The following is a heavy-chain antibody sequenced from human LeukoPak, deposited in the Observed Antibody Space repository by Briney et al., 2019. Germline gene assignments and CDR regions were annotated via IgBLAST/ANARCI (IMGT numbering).Heavy chain of an antibody. J-gene: IGHJ4*02. Sequence: MSSETLSLTCTVSGGSITSTGYDWGWIRQPPGKGLGWIASIHYSGVTYYTPSPKTRVTISIDTSKNQCSLKLCSVTAADTVVYYCARYGGQSEFDYWGQGTLVTVSS. V-gene: IGHV4-39*01. D-gene: IGHD4-23*01. CDR3: ARYGGQSEFDY. CDR1: GGSITSTGYD. CDR2: IHYSGVT.